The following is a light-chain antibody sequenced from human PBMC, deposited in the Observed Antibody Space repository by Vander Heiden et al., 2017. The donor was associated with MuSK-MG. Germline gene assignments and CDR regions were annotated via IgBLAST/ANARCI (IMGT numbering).Light chain of an antibody. CDR1: SGLYVGTYR. CDR3: KIWHSSAWV. J-gene: IGLJ3*02. V-gene: IGLV5-45*02. Sequence: AVLPPPSSLSPSPGASAIRPSTLRSGLYVGTYRQYWYQQKHGHPRQYLLTNTTDSDKQQGSGVPGRFSGSKDAAANAGILLISGLQDEDEDDYHWKIWHSSAWVFGGGTKLTVL. CDR2: NTTDSDK.